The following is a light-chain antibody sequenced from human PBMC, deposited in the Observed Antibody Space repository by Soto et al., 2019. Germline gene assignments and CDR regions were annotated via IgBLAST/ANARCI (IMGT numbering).Light chain of an antibody. CDR2: AAA. V-gene: IGKV1D-12*01. J-gene: IGKJ3*01. Sequence: DIQMTQSPSSVSASVGDRVTITCRASQGISSWLAWYQQKPGKAPKLLIYAAASLQSVVPARFSGSGSETDDTHTISSLEPEDFASYYCQQGHSCPFTFGPGTKVDIK. CDR1: QGISSW. CDR3: QQGHSCPFT.